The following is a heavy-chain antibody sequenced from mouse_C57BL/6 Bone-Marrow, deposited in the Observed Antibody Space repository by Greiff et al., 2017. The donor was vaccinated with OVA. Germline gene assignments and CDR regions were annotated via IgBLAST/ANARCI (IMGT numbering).Heavy chain of an antibody. CDR2: IYPRSGNT. D-gene: IGHD1-2*01. Sequence: VQGVESGAELARPGASVKLSCKASGYTFTSYGISWVKQRTGQGLEWIGEIYPRSGNTYYNEKFKGKATLTADKSSSTAYMELRSLTSEDSAVYYCARGDFYGMYYFDYWGQGTTVTVSS. V-gene: IGHV1-81*01. J-gene: IGHJ2*01. CDR1: GYTFTSYG. CDR3: ARGDFYGMYYFDY.